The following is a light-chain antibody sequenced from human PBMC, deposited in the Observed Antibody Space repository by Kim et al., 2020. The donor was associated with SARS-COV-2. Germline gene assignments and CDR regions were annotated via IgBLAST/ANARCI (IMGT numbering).Light chain of an antibody. CDR1: DIGSKN. CDR3: QVWDSSSWV. J-gene: IGLJ3*02. V-gene: IGLV3-9*01. Sequence: VARGQTARITWGGNDIGSKNVHWYQQKPGQAPVLVIYRDSNRPSGIPERFSGSNSGNTATLTISRAQAGDEADYYCQVWDSSSWVFGGGTQLTVL. CDR2: RDS.